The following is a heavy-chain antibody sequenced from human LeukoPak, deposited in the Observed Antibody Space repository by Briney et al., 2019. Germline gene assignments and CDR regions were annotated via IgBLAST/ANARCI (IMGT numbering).Heavy chain of an antibody. V-gene: IGHV1-18*04. CDR1: GYTFTSYG. D-gene: IGHD6-13*01. J-gene: IGHJ4*02. CDR3: ARGLRLQQLDF. CDR2: ISAYNGNT. Sequence: ASVKVSCKASGYTFTSYGISWVRQAPGQALAWVGWISAYNGNTNYAQKLQGRVTMTTDTCTSTAYMELRSRRSDDTAVYSCARGLRLQQLDFWGQGTLVTVSS.